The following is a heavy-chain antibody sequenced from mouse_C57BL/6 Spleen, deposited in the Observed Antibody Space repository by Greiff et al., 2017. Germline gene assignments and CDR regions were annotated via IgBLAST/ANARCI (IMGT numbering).Heavy chain of an antibody. CDR3: ARGVYYDYDEDYAMDY. D-gene: IGHD2-4*01. CDR1: GYTFTNYW. CDR2: IYPGGGYT. V-gene: IGHV1-63*01. Sequence: QVQLQQSGAELVRPGTSVKMSCKASGYTFTNYWIGWAKQRPGHGLEWIGDIYPGGGYTNYNEKFKGKATLTADKSSSTAYMQFSSLTSEDSAIYYCARGVYYDYDEDYAMDYWGQGTSVTVSS. J-gene: IGHJ4*01.